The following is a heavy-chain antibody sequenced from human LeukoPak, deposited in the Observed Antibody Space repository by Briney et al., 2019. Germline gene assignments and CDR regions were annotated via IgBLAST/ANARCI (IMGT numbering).Heavy chain of an antibody. CDR3: ARDPLLRTSSSFDY. CDR1: GYTFTGYY. Sequence: GASVKVSCKASGYTFTGYYMHWVRQAPGQGLEWMGRINPNSGDTNYAQNSQGRVTMTRDTSISTAYMELSRLRSDDTAMYYCARDPLLRTSSSFDYWGQGTLVTVSS. CDR2: INPNSGDT. V-gene: IGHV1-2*06. D-gene: IGHD6-6*01. J-gene: IGHJ4*02.